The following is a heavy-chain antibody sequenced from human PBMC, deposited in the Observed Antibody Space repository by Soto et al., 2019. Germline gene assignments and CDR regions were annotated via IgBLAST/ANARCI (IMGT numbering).Heavy chain of an antibody. D-gene: IGHD6-19*01. V-gene: IGHV3-33*01. CDR2: IWYDGSNK. J-gene: IGHJ4*02. CDR3: AREDGVQSSGWLDY. CDR1: GFTFSSYG. Sequence: GGSLRLSCAASGFTFSSYGMHWVRQAPGKGLEWVAVIWYDGSNKYYADSVKGRFTISRDNSKNTLYLQMNSLRAEDTAVYYCAREDGVQSSGWLDYWGQGTLVTVSS.